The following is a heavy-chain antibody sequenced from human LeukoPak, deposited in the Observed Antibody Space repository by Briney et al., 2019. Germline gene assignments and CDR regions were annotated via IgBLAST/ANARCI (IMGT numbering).Heavy chain of an antibody. Sequence: SETLSLTCSVSGGSLSSYYWSWIRQPPGKGLEWIGYISYSGSTNYNPSLKSRVTISVDTSKNQFSLKLSSVTAADTAVYYCARQVGATRVFDYWGQGTLVTVSS. V-gene: IGHV4-59*08. D-gene: IGHD1-26*01. CDR2: ISYSGST. CDR3: ARQVGATRVFDY. CDR1: GGSLSSYY. J-gene: IGHJ4*02.